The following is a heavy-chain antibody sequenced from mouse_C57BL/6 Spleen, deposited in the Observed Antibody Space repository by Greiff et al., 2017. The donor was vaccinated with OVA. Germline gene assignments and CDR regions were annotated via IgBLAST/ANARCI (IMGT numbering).Heavy chain of an antibody. J-gene: IGHJ3*01. Sequence: VQLQQSGAELARPGASVKLSCKASGYTFTSYGISWVKQRTGQGLEWIGEIYPRSGNTYYNEKFKGKATLTADKSSSTAYMELRSLTSEDSAVYFCANPRGGGTGAYWGQGTLVTVSA. CDR3: ANPRGGGTGAY. D-gene: IGHD1-1*02. V-gene: IGHV1-81*01. CDR2: IYPRSGNT. CDR1: GYTFTSYG.